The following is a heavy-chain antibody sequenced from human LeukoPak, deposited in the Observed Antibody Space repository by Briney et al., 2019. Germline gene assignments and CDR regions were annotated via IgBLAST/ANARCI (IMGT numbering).Heavy chain of an antibody. V-gene: IGHV3-23*01. CDR3: AKDGGDSGYDQPSDY. D-gene: IGHD5-12*01. CDR2: ISGSGGST. CDR1: GFTFSSYA. Sequence: GGSLRLSCAASGFTFSSYAMSWVRQAPGKGLEWVSAISGSGGSTYYADSVKGRFTISRDNSKNTLYLKMNSLRAEDTAVYYCAKDGGDSGYDQPSDYWGQGTLVTVSS. J-gene: IGHJ4*02.